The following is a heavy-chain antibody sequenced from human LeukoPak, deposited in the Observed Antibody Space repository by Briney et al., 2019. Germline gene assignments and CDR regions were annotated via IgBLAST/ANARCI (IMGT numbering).Heavy chain of an antibody. J-gene: IGHJ4*02. V-gene: IGHV2-5*02. CDR1: GFSLSTSEVG. CDR3: AHRPLSSSLNY. Sequence: KVSGPTLVNPTQTLTLTCTFSGFSLSTSEVGEAWIRQPPGKALEWLALIYWDDDKLYSPSLEGRLTITKDTSKNQVVLTMTNMDPVDTATYYCAHRPLSSSLNYWGQGTLVTVSS. CDR2: IYWDDDK. D-gene: IGHD6-6*01.